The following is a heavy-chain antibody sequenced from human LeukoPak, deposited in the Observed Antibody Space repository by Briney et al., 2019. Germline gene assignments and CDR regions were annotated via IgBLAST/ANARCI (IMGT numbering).Heavy chain of an antibody. Sequence: SETLSLTCTVSGGSISNYYWSWIRQPPGKGLEWIGYIYDSGGTNYNPSLKNRVTISADTSKNQFSLKVNSVTTADTAVYYCARDCSSSSCYLPDVWGKGTTVTVSS. CDR1: GGSISNYY. CDR3: ARDCSSSSCYLPDV. J-gene: IGHJ6*04. D-gene: IGHD2-2*01. CDR2: IYDSGGT. V-gene: IGHV4-59*01.